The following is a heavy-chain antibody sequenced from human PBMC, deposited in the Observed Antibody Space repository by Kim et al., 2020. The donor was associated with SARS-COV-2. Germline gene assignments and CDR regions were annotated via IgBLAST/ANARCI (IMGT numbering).Heavy chain of an antibody. J-gene: IGHJ3*02. CDR2: INPSGGST. CDR3: ASRMTYYYDSSGYHDAFDI. V-gene: IGHV1-46*01. D-gene: IGHD3-22*01. Sequence: ASVKVSCKASGYTFTSYYMHWVRQAPGQGLEWMGIINPSGGSTSYAQKFQGRVTMTRDTSTSTVYMELSSLRSEDTAVYYCASRMTYYYDSSGYHDAFDIWGQGTMVTVSS. CDR1: GYTFTSYY.